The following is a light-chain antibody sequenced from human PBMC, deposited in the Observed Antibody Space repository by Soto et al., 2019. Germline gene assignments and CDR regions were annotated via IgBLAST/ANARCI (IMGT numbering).Light chain of an antibody. CDR3: EQYNNWPPWT. CDR2: GAS. V-gene: IGKV3-15*01. Sequence: EIVMTQSPATLSVPPGERATLACSASQSVSSNLAWYQQKPGQAPMLLIYGASTRATGIPARFSGSGSGTEFTLTISSLQSEDFAVYYCEQYNNWPPWTFGQGTKVEIK. J-gene: IGKJ1*01. CDR1: QSVSSN.